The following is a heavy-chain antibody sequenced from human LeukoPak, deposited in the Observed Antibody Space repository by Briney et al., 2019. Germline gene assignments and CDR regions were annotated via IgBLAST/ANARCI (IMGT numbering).Heavy chain of an antibody. Sequence: GGSLRLSCAASGFTLSNHPMYWVRQAPGKGLEWVSSLSDTGDSTHYADSVKGRFTISRDSARSALYLQMNSLRAEDTAVYYCAKGDCSSGSCDFDYWGQGSQVTVSS. CDR3: AKGDCSSGSCDFDY. D-gene: IGHD2-15*01. CDR1: GFTLSNHP. CDR2: LSDTGDST. V-gene: IGHV3-23*01. J-gene: IGHJ4*02.